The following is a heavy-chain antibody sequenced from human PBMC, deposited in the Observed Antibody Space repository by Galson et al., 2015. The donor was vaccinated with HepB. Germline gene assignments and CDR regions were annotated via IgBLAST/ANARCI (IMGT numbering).Heavy chain of an antibody. CDR2: ISYDGSNK. CDR1: GFTFSSYA. V-gene: IGHV3-30*04. D-gene: IGHD3-10*01. Sequence: SLRLSCAASGFTFSSYAMHWVRQAPGKGLEWVAVISYDGSNKYYADSVKGRFTISRDNSKNTLYLQMNSLRAEDTAVYYCARDPNYYGSGSYYYYWGQGTLVTVSS. CDR3: ARDPNYYGSGSYYYY. J-gene: IGHJ4*02.